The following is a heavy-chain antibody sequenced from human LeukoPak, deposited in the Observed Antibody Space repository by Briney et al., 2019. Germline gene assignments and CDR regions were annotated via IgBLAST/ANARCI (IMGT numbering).Heavy chain of an antibody. J-gene: IGHJ6*02. V-gene: IGHV4-34*01. D-gene: IGHD6-19*01. CDR1: GGSFSGYY. Sequence: PSETLSLTCAVYGGSFSGYYWSWIRQPPGKGLEWIGEINHSGSTNYNPSLKSRVTISVDTSKDQFSLKLSSVTAADTAVYYCARDPRAVAGDYYYYGMDVWGQGPTVTVSS. CDR3: ARDPRAVAGDYYYYGMDV. CDR2: INHSGST.